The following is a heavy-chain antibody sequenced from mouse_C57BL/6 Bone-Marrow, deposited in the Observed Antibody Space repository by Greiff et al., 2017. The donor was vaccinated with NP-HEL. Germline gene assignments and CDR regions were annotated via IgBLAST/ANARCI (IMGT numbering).Heavy chain of an antibody. Sequence: EVQGVESGGDLVKPGGSLKLSCAASGFTFSSYGMSWVRQTPDKRLEWVATISSGGSYTYYPDSVKGRFTISRDNAKNTLYLQMSSLKSEDTAMYYCARRAGLTVSYAMDYWGQGTSVTVSS. CDR1: GFTFSSYG. CDR3: ARRAGLTVSYAMDY. J-gene: IGHJ4*01. D-gene: IGHD1-1*01. V-gene: IGHV5-6*01. CDR2: ISSGGSYT.